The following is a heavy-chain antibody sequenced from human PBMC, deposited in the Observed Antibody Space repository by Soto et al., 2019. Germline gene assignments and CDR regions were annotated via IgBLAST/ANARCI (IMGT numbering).Heavy chain of an antibody. J-gene: IGHJ4*02. Sequence: EVQLVESGGGLVQPGGSLRLSCAASGFTFSSCWMHWVRQAPGKGLVWVSRINSAGSTTSYTDSVKGRFTISRDNAKNTLYLQMNSLRAEDTAVYYCARVGYGSGSYHFDYWGQGTLVTVSS. CDR1: GFTFSSCW. V-gene: IGHV3-74*01. CDR3: ARVGYGSGSYHFDY. D-gene: IGHD3-10*01. CDR2: INSAGSTT.